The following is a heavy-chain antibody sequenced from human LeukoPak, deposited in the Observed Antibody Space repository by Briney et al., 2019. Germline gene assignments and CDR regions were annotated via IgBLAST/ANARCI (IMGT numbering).Heavy chain of an antibody. J-gene: IGHJ4*02. Sequence: GGSLRLSCAASGFTFSSYAMSWVRQAPGKGLEWVSAITGSGGGTYYADSVKGRFSISRDNSKNTLYLQMNSLRAEDTALYYCAKDQNAYNYVFDYWGQGALVTVSS. CDR3: AKDQNAYNYVFDY. CDR2: ITGSGGGT. V-gene: IGHV3-23*01. CDR1: GFTFSSYA. D-gene: IGHD5-24*01.